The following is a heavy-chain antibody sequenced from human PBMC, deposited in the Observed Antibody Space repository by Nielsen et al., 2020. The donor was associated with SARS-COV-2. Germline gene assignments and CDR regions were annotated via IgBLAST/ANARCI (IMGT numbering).Heavy chain of an antibody. CDR1: GFTFSTYG. Sequence: GESLKISCAASGFTFSTYGMSWVRQAPGKGLEWVAYISSDSSWKQYADSVKGRVSISRDNAKKSLDLQMNSLRGEDTAVYYCARGVLDYWGQGALVTVSS. CDR3: ARGVLDY. D-gene: IGHD2-2*01. V-gene: IGHV3-48*01. CDR2: ISSDSSWK. J-gene: IGHJ4*02.